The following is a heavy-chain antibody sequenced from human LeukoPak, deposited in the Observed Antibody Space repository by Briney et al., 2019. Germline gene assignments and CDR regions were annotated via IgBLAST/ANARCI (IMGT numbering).Heavy chain of an antibody. CDR2: ISSSSSYI. D-gene: IGHD2-21*01. V-gene: IGHV3-21*01. Sequence: PGGSLRLSCAASGFTFSSYSMNWVRQAPGKGLEGVSSISSSSSYIYYADSVEGRFTISRDNAKNSLYLQMNSLGAEDTAVYYCAREAGEPFDIWGQGTMVTVSS. CDR1: GFTFSSYS. CDR3: AREAGEPFDI. J-gene: IGHJ3*02.